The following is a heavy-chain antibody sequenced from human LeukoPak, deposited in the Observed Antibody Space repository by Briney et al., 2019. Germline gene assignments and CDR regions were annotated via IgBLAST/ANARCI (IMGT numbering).Heavy chain of an antibody. CDR2: IYPGDSDT. V-gene: IGHV5-51*01. CDR3: AVWAGAEPQEGAFDI. CDR1: GYSFTSYW. D-gene: IGHD1-14*01. Sequence: GESLKISCKGSGYSFTSYWIGWVRQMPGKGLEWMGIIYPGDSDTRYSPSFQGQVTISADKSISTAYLQWSSLKASVTAMYYCAVWAGAEPQEGAFDIWGQGTMVTVSS. J-gene: IGHJ3*02.